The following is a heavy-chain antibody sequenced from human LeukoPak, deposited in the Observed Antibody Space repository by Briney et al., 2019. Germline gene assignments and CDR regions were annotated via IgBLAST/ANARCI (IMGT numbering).Heavy chain of an antibody. CDR1: GFTFSSYA. V-gene: IGHV3-23*01. Sequence: GGPLRLSCAASGFTFSSYAMSWVRQAPGKGLEWVSAISGSAGSTYYADSVKGRFTISRDNSKNTLYLQMNSLRAEDTAVYYCAKDVCSSTSCYLTGMDVWGQGTTVTVSS. D-gene: IGHD2-2*01. J-gene: IGHJ6*02. CDR3: AKDVCSSTSCYLTGMDV. CDR2: ISGSAGST.